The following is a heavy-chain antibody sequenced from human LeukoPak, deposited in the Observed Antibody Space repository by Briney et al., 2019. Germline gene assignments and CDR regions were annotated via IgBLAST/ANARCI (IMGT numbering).Heavy chain of an antibody. CDR1: GFTFGGYS. CDR3: ASSGGGYGYFDY. V-gene: IGHV3-48*01. J-gene: IGHJ4*02. Sequence: PGGSLRLSCAASGFTFGGYSMNWVHQAPGKGLEWVSYISSGSTTIYYADSVKGRFTISRDNAKNSLYLRMNTLRAEDTALYYCASSGGGYGYFDYWGQGTLVTVSS. CDR2: ISSGSTTI. D-gene: IGHD5-12*01.